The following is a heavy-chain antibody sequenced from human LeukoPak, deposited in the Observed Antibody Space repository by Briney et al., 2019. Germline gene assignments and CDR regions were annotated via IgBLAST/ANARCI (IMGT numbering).Heavy chain of an antibody. V-gene: IGHV4-34*01. J-gene: IGHJ5*02. D-gene: IGHD3-10*01. Sequence: SENLSLTCAVYGGSFSGYYWSWIRQPPGKGLEWIGEINHSGSTNYNPSLKSRVTISVDTSKNQFSLKLSSVTAADTAVYYCATIYGSGSRARFDPWGQGTLVTVSS. CDR2: INHSGST. CDR3: ATIYGSGSRARFDP. CDR1: GGSFSGYY.